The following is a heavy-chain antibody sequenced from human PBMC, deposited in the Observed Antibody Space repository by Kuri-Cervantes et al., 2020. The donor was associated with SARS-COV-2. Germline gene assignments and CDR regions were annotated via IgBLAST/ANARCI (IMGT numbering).Heavy chain of an antibody. CDR1: GFSFSNFA. Sequence: GGSLRLSCAASGFSFSNFAMSWVRQAPGKGLEWVANIKQDGSEKYYVDSVKGRFTISRDNAKNSLYLQMNSLRAEDTAVYYCARDEGPYYYYMDVWGKGTTVTVSS. CDR3: ARDEGPYYYYMDV. J-gene: IGHJ6*03. V-gene: IGHV3-7*01. CDR2: IKQDGSEK.